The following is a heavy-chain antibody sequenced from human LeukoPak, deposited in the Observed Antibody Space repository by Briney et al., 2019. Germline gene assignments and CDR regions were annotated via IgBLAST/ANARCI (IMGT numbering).Heavy chain of an antibody. CDR1: GYTFTSYG. V-gene: IGHV1-18*01. CDR2: ISAYNGNT. J-gene: IGHJ6*03. D-gene: IGHD2-2*01. CDR3: ARDTEYQLPTGYMDV. Sequence: ASVKVSCKASGYTFTSYGISWVRQAPGQGLEWMGWISAYNGNTNYAQKLQGRVTMTTDTSTSTAYMELRSLRSDDTAVYYCARDTEYQLPTGYMDVWRKGTTVTVSS.